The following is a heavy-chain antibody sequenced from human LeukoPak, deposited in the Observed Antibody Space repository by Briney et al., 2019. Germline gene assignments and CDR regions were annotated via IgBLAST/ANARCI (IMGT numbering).Heavy chain of an antibody. CDR2: ISAYNGNT. J-gene: IGHJ4*02. CDR1: GYTFTSYG. D-gene: IGHD3-22*01. CDR3: ARVTYYYDSSGYLDY. V-gene: IGHV1-18*01. Sequence: GASVKVSCKASGYTFTSYGISWVRQAPGQGLEWMGWISAYNGNTNYAQKLQGRVTMTTDTSTSTAYMELSSLRSEDTAVYYCARVTYYYDSSGYLDYWGQGTLVTVSS.